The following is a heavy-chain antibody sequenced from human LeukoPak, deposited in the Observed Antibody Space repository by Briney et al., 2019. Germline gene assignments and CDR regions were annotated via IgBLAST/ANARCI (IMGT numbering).Heavy chain of an antibody. Sequence: SVKVSCKASGGTFNSYVISWVRQAPGQGIEWMGGIIPIFGTANYAQKFQGRVTITTDESTSKAYMELSSLRSEDTAVYYCARSTAVDTAMALDYWGQGTLVTVSS. CDR2: IIPIFGTA. J-gene: IGHJ4*02. CDR3: ARSTAVDTAMALDY. D-gene: IGHD5-18*01. CDR1: GGTFNSYV. V-gene: IGHV1-69*05.